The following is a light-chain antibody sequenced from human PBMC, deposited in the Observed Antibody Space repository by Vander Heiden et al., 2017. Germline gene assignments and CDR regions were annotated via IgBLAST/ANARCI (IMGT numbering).Light chain of an antibody. J-gene: IGKJ4*01. Sequence: ALTPSPLSLSVTLGQPASISCTTSQSLIHSDGNTYLNWFQQRPGQSPRRLIDKVSNRDSGVTERFSGSGSGTDFTLRISRVEAENVGVYYWMQATRWPLTFGGETKVEIK. CDR1: QSLIHSDGNTY. CDR2: KVS. CDR3: MQATRWPLT. V-gene: IGKV2-30*02.